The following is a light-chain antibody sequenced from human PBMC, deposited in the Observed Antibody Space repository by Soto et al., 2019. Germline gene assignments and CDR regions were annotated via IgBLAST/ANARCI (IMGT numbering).Light chain of an antibody. J-gene: IGKJ2*01. CDR2: DTS. CDR1: QTISGW. Sequence: DIPMTQSPSTLSASVGDRVAITCRASQTISGWLAWYQQKPGKAPKLLIYDTSSLESGVPSRFSGSGTGTDFTLTVSSLQPDDFATYYCQQYNTYSPYTFGQGTKLEIK. V-gene: IGKV1-5*01. CDR3: QQYNTYSPYT.